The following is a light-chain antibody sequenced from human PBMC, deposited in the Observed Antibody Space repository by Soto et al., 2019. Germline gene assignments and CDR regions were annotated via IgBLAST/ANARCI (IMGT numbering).Light chain of an antibody. CDR2: GAS. J-gene: IGKJ5*01. CDR1: QSVSSSY. V-gene: IGKV3-20*01. CDR3: QQYGSSPRIT. Sequence: EIVFTQSPGTLSLSPGERATLSCRASQSVSSSYLAWYQQKPGQAPRLLIYGASSRATGIPDRFSGSGSGTDFTLTISSLEPEDFAVYYCQQYGSSPRITFGQGTRLEIK.